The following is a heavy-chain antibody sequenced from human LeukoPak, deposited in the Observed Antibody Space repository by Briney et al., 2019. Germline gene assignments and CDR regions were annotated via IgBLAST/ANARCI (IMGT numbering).Heavy chain of an antibody. Sequence: PGGSLRLSCAASGFTFGSYAMHWVRQAPGKGLEWVSGISGNADTTYYAASVKGRFTISRDNSKNTLYLQMNSLRAEDTAVYYCARDSPSRDSSDYMDVWGKGPRSPSP. CDR3: ARDSPSRDSSDYMDV. CDR1: GFTFGSYA. D-gene: IGHD6-6*01. V-gene: IGHV3-23*01. J-gene: IGHJ6*03. CDR2: ISGNADTT.